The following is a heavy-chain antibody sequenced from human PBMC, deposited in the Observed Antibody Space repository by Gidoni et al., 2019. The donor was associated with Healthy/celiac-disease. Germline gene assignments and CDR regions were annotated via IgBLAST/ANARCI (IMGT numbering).Heavy chain of an antibody. V-gene: IGHV1-69*02. CDR1: AGTFTCYP. Sequence: QVQLVQSGADVKKPDSSVKVSCKASAGTFTCYPISCVRKSPGQGLEWMGRIIPILGIANNEQKFKGRDKITADKCTSTAYMELSSLRSEETAVYYCAAPGTNYDILTGYYGMDLWGQGTTVTVSS. CDR3: AAPGTNYDILTGYYGMDL. D-gene: IGHD3-9*01. J-gene: IGHJ6*02. CDR2: IIPILGIA.